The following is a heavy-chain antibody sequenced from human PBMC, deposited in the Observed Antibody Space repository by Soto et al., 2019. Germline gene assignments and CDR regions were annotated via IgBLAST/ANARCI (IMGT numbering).Heavy chain of an antibody. CDR3: ARLNSGYDSPYYYYYMDV. V-gene: IGHV1-8*01. J-gene: IGHJ6*03. D-gene: IGHD5-12*01. CDR2: MNPNSGNT. CDR1: GYTFTSYD. Sequence: ASVKVSCKASGYTFTSYDINWVRQATGQGLEWMGWMNPNSGNTGYAQKFQGRVTMTRNTSISTAYMELSSLRSEDTAVYYCARLNSGYDSPYYYYYMDVWGKGTTVTVSS.